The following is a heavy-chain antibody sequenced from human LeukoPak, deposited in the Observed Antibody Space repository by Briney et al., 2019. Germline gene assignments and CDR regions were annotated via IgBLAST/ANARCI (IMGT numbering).Heavy chain of an antibody. D-gene: IGHD3-10*01. CDR1: GFTFGAYC. CDR3: TKVISSGRPAPYGMDV. J-gene: IGHJ6*02. V-gene: IGHV3-9*01. Sequence: GGSLRLSCAASGFTFGAYCMHWVRQPPGKGLEWVSAINWNSDTIHYADSVRGRFTISRDNAKNTLYLQMNSLRVEDTAFYFCTKVISSGRPAPYGMDVWGHGTTVTVSS. CDR2: INWNSDTI.